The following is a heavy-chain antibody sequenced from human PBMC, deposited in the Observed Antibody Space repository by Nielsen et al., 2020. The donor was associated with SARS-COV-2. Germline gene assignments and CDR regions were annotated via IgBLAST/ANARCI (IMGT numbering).Heavy chain of an antibody. CDR2: INHSGST. CDR3: ASATNIP. J-gene: IGHJ5*02. CDR1: GGSFSGYY. D-gene: IGHD5-12*01. Sequence: SETLSLTCAVYGGSFSGYYWSWIRQPPGKGLEWIGEINHSGSTNYNPSLKSRVTISVDTSKNQFSLKLSSVTAADTAVYYCASATNIPWGQGTLVTVSS. V-gene: IGHV4-34*01.